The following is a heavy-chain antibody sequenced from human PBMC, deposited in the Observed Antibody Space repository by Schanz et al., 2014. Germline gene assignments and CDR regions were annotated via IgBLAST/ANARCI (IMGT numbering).Heavy chain of an antibody. D-gene: IGHD2-21*01. CDR1: GFTLTSYA. Sequence: EVQVVESGGGLVQPGGSLRLSCEASGFTLTSYALTWVRQAPGKGLEWVSVIYSGGSTYYADSVKGRFTISRDNSKNTLYLQMNSLRAEDTAVYYCAKGQLLSYYFDYWGQGTLVTVSS. J-gene: IGHJ4*02. CDR2: IYSGGST. V-gene: IGHV3-23*03. CDR3: AKGQLLSYYFDY.